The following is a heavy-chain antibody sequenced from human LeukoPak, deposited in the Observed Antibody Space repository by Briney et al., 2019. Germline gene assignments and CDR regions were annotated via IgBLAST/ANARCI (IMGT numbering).Heavy chain of an antibody. CDR3: AKRRMTTVKEGFDY. Sequence: PGGSLRLSCAASGFTFSTYAMSWVRQAPGKGLQWVSAVSGGGSSTYYADSVKGRFTISRDNSKNTLSLQMNSLRADDTAVYYCAKRRMTTVKEGFDYWGQGTLVTVSS. D-gene: IGHD4-11*01. CDR1: GFTFSTYA. CDR2: VSGGGSST. J-gene: IGHJ4*02. V-gene: IGHV3-23*01.